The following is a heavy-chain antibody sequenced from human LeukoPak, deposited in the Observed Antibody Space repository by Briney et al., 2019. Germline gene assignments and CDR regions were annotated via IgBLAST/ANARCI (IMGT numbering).Heavy chain of an antibody. D-gene: IGHD2-21*02. J-gene: IGHJ4*02. V-gene: IGHV3-53*01. CDR1: GFTVSSNY. CDR2: IYSGGST. CDR3: ARAYCGGDCPLWY. Sequence: PGGSLRLSCVASGFTVSSNYMNWVRQAPGKGLEWVSVIYSGGSTYYADSVKGRFTISRDNSKNTLYLQMNSLRAEDTAVYYCARAYCGGDCPLWYWGQGTLVTVSS.